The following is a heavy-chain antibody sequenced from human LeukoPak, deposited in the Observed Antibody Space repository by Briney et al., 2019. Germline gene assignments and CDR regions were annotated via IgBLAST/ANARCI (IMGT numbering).Heavy chain of an antibody. Sequence: SETLSLTCAVYGGSFSGYYWSWIRQPPGKGLEWIGEINHSGSTNYNPSLKSRVTISVDTSKNQFSLKLSSVTAADTAVYYCASRPNPGYSSGWYSLYAFDIWGQGTMVTVSS. V-gene: IGHV4-34*01. CDR3: ASRPNPGYSSGWYSLYAFDI. CDR2: INHSGST. CDR1: GGSFSGYY. D-gene: IGHD6-19*01. J-gene: IGHJ3*02.